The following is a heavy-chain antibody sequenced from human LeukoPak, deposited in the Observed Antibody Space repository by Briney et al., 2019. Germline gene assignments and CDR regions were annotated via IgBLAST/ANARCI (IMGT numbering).Heavy chain of an antibody. CDR3: ARQSSWYDPFDF. D-gene: IGHD6-13*01. CDR2: IYYSGTT. CDR1: GGSISSSYYY. Sequence: PSETLSLTCTVSGGSISSSYYYWVWVRQPPGRGGEWIGSIYYSGTTYNNPSLNSRVTISEDTCKKQFARRLTSVTVADTAVYYCARQSSWYDPFDFWGQGTLVTVSS. J-gene: IGHJ4*02. V-gene: IGHV4-39*01.